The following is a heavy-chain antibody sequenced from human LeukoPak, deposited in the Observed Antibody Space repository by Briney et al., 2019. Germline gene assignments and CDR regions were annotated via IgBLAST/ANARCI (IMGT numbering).Heavy chain of an antibody. V-gene: IGHV3-30-3*01. CDR1: GFTFSTYA. J-gene: IGHJ6*03. CDR3: ASAYSYGYGYYYYYMDV. Sequence: PGGSLRLSCAASGFTFSTYAMTWVRQAPGKGLEWVAVISYDGSNKYYADSVKGRFTISRDNSKNTLYLQMNSLRAEDTAVYYCASAYSYGYGYYYYYMDVWGKGTTVTVSS. CDR2: ISYDGSNK. D-gene: IGHD5-18*01.